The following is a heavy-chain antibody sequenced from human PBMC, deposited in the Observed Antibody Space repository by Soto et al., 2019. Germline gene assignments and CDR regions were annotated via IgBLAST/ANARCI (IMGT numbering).Heavy chain of an antibody. V-gene: IGHV5-51*01. CDR3: ARSRWTSGHCSGGTCPGAFDI. D-gene: IGHD2-15*01. J-gene: IGHJ3*02. CDR2: IYPGDSDT. Sequence: PGESLKISGKGSGYSFTTYWIGWVRQMPGKGLEWMGIIYPGDSDTRYSPSFQGQVTISADKSISTAYLQWSSLKASDTAIFYCARSRWTSGHCSGGTCPGAFDICGKGTRVTVSS. CDR1: GYSFTTYW.